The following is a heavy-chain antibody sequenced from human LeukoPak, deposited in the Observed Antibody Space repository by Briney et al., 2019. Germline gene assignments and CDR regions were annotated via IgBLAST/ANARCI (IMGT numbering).Heavy chain of an antibody. V-gene: IGHV1-2*02. CDR2: INPNRGGT. CDR1: GYTFTGYY. Sequence: ASVKVSCKASGYTFTGYYMHWVRQAPGQGLEWMGWINPNRGGTNYAQKFQGRVTMTRDTSISRAYMELSRLRSNDTAVYYCATGIAAAATIDYWGQGTLVTVSS. J-gene: IGHJ4*02. CDR3: ATGIAAAATIDY. D-gene: IGHD6-13*01.